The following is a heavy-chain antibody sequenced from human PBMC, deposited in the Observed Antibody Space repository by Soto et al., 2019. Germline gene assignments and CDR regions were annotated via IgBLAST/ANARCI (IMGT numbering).Heavy chain of an antibody. D-gene: IGHD1-20*01. V-gene: IGHV1-69*13. Sequence: SVKVSGKASGYTFTGYAISWVRQAPGQGLEWMGGVIPIFGTANYAQQGQGRVTITADESTSTAYMELSSLRSEDSAVYYRAREYNWSSIYYGMDVSGHGTTLTVSS. CDR2: VIPIFGTA. CDR3: AREYNWSSIYYGMDV. CDR1: GYTFTGYA. J-gene: IGHJ6*02.